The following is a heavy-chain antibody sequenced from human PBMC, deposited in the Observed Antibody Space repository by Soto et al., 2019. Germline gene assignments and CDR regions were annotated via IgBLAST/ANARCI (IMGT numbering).Heavy chain of an antibody. CDR2: IYYSGST. Sequence: SETLSLTCTVSGGSISSYYWSWIRQPPGKGLEWIGYIYYSGSTNYNPSLKSRVTISVDTSKNQFSLKLSSVTAADTAVYYCARGTKRDPKPRTYYDILTGYYMRVDDWGQGSLVTVSS. CDR3: ARGTKRDPKPRTYYDILTGYYMRVDD. D-gene: IGHD3-9*01. J-gene: IGHJ4*02. V-gene: IGHV4-59*01. CDR1: GGSISSYY.